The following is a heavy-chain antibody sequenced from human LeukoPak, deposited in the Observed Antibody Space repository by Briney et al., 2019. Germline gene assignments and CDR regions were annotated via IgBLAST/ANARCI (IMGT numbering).Heavy chain of an antibody. J-gene: IGHJ4*02. V-gene: IGHV1-69*05. CDR1: GGTFSSYA. D-gene: IGHD3-10*01. CDR3: ARDGPLGSGVLDY. Sequence: SVKVSCKASGGTFSSYAISWVRQAPGQGLEWMGGIIPIFGTANYAQKFQGRVTITTDESTSTAYMELSSLRSEDTAVYYCARDGPLGSGVLDYWGQGTPVTVSS. CDR2: IIPIFGTA.